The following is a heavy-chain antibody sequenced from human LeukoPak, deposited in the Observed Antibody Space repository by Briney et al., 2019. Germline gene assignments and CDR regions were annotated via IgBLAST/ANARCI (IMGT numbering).Heavy chain of an antibody. Sequence: PGRSLSPSCAASGFTFINSGMHWSGQAPGKGLEWVAVFSYDGNNKYYADSVKGRFTISRDNSKNTLYLQMNNLCAEETAVYYGAKDHLAYCGGDCYSAPWGQGTLVTVSS. CDR3: AKDHLAYCGGDCYSAP. V-gene: IGHV3-30*18. J-gene: IGHJ5*02. CDR1: GFTFINSG. CDR2: FSYDGNNK. D-gene: IGHD2-21*02.